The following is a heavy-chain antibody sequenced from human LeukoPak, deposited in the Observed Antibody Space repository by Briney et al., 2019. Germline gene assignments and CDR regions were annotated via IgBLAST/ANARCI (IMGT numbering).Heavy chain of an antibody. CDR1: GYTFTSYD. CDR3: ARGRYCSGGSCYADY. V-gene: IGHV1-8*01. Sequence: GASVKVSCKASGYTFTSYDINWVRQATGQGLKWMGWMNPNSGNTGYAQKFQGRVTMTRNTSISTAYMELSSLRSEDTAVYYCARGRYCSGGSCYADYWGQGTLVTVSS. J-gene: IGHJ4*02. D-gene: IGHD2-15*01. CDR2: MNPNSGNT.